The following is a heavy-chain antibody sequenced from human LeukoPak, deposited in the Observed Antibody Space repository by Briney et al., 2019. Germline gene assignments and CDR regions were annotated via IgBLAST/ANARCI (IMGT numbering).Heavy chain of an antibody. J-gene: IGHJ4*02. D-gene: IGHD3-9*01. CDR2: IYYSGST. V-gene: IGHV4-39*07. Sequence: PSETLSLTCTVSGGSISSSSYYWGWIRQPPGKGLEWIGSIYYSGSTYYNPSLKSRVTISVDTSKNQFSLKLSSVTAADTAVYYCARGYFDWSLGHYFDYWGQGTLVTVSS. CDR1: GGSISSSSYY. CDR3: ARGYFDWSLGHYFDY.